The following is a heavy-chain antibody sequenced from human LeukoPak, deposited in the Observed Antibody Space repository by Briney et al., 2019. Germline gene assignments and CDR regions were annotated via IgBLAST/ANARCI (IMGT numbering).Heavy chain of an antibody. D-gene: IGHD5-18*01. CDR3: ARLMLGYSYGFDY. CDR2: IYHSGST. J-gene: IGHJ4*02. Sequence: PSETLSLTCAVSGGSISSSNWWSWVRQPPGKGLEWIGEIYHSGSTNYSPSLESRVTISVDKSKNQFSLKLNSVTAADTAVYYCARLMLGYSYGFDYWGQGTLVTVSS. CDR1: GGSISSSNW. V-gene: IGHV4-4*02.